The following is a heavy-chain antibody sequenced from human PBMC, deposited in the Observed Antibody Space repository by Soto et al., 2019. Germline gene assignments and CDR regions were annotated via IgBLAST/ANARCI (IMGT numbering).Heavy chain of an antibody. V-gene: IGHV1-69*13. CDR3: ARDRYCSGGSCYSDWYFDL. D-gene: IGHD2-15*01. CDR2: IIPIFGTA. Sequence: SVKVSCKASGGTFSSYAISWVRQAPGQGLEWMGGIIPIFGTANYAQKFQGRVTITADESTSTAYMELSSLRSEDTAVYYCARDRYCSGGSCYSDWYFDLGGRGTLVTVPS. J-gene: IGHJ2*01. CDR1: GGTFSSYA.